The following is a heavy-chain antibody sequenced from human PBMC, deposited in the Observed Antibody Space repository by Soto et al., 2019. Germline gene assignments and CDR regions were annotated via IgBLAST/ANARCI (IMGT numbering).Heavy chain of an antibody. D-gene: IGHD3-10*01. J-gene: IGHJ4*02. CDR3: ARSSMVPVDYFDF. Sequence: LSLTCSVSGDSLNNHYWTWIRQSPGKGLEWIGNIYDSGSTNYSPALKSRVSMSVDTSKNLFSLKMNSVTAADTAVYYRARSSMVPVDYFDFWGQGTVVTVSS. CDR2: IYDSGST. CDR1: GDSLNNHY. V-gene: IGHV4-59*11.